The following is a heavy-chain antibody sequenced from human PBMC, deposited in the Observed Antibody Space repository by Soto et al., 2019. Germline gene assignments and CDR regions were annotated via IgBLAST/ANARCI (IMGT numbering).Heavy chain of an antibody. CDR2: IYYSGST. CDR1: GGSISSYY. CDR3: ASRWRPTFDV. D-gene: IGHD2-15*01. V-gene: IGHV4-59*01. Sequence: SETLSLTCTVSGGSISSYYWSWIRQPPGKGLEWVGYIYYSGSTNYNPSLKSRVTISVDTSKNQFSLKLSSVTAADTAVYFCASRWRPTFDVWGQGTLVTLSS. J-gene: IGHJ4*02.